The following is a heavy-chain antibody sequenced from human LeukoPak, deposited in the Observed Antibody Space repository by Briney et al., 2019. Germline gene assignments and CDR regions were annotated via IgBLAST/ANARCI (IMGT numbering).Heavy chain of an antibody. J-gene: IGHJ4*02. CDR3: AKHDYGGNSGAYFDY. CDR1: GFTFSSYA. V-gene: IGHV3-23*01. D-gene: IGHD4-23*01. Sequence: GGSLRLSCAASGFTFSSYAMSWVRQAPGKGPEWVSAISGSGGSTYYADSVKGRFTISRDNSKNTLYLQMNSLRAEDTAVYYCAKHDYGGNSGAYFDYWGQGTLVTVSS. CDR2: ISGSGGST.